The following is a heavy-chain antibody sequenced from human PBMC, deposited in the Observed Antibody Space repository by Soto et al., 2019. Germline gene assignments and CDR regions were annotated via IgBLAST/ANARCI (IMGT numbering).Heavy chain of an antibody. CDR2: IKSKTDGGTT. CDR3: TTDLTDILPWDV. Sequence: PGWSLRLSCAASGFTFRNYGMNWVRQAPGKGLGWVGRIKSKTDGGTTDYAAPVKGRFTISRDDSKNTLYLQMNSLKTEDTAVYYCTTDLTDILPWDVWGQGTTVTVSS. D-gene: IGHD3-9*01. V-gene: IGHV3-15*07. J-gene: IGHJ6*02. CDR1: GFTFRNYG.